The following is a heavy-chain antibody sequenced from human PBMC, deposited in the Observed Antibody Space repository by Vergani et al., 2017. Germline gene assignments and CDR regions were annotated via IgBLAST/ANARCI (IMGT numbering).Heavy chain of an antibody. CDR1: GFSLNSAGMR. J-gene: IGHJ4*02. Sequence: QVTLKESGPALVKPTQTLRLTCTFSGFSLNSAGMRVSWIRQPPGKALEWLARVEWDDDKFYSTSLKTRLTISKDISKNQVVLTMTNMDPVDTATYYCARGYCSGVSCYSDYWGQGTLVTVSS. CDR2: VEWDDDK. D-gene: IGHD2-15*01. CDR3: ARGYCSGVSCYSDY. V-gene: IGHV2-70*04.